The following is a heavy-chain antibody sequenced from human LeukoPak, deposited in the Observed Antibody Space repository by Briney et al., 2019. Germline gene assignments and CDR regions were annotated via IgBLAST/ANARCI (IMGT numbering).Heavy chain of an antibody. D-gene: IGHD5-12*01. CDR1: GFTFSSYE. J-gene: IGHJ4*02. V-gene: IGHV3-48*03. CDR2: ISSSGSTL. Sequence: GGSLRLSCAGSGFTFSSYELNWVRQAPGKGLEWISYISSSGSTLYYADSVKGRFTISRGDAKNSLYLQMNSLRGDDTAVYYCAGERGGYGFYWGQGTLVTVSS. CDR3: AGERGGYGFY.